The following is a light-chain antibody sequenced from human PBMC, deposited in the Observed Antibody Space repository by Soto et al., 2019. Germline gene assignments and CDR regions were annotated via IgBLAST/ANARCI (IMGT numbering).Light chain of an antibody. J-gene: IGLJ1*01. CDR3: SSYAGSNNFV. Sequence: QSALTQPPSASESPGQSVTISCTGTASDIGGYNYVSWYQQHPGKAPKLMIFEVDRRPSGVPDRFSGSKSGNTASLTVSGLQAEDESDYYCSSYAGSNNFVFGTGTKVT. CDR1: ASDIGGYNY. CDR2: EVD. V-gene: IGLV2-8*01.